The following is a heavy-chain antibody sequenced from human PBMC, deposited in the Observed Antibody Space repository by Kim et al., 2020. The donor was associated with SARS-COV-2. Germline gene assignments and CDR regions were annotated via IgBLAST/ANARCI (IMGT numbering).Heavy chain of an antibody. CDR1: GFHFSSYW. CDR2: SQGDAVST. CDR3: ATGTATSGGYDY. V-gene: IGHV3-74*01. D-gene: IGHD1-7*01. Sequence: GGSLRLSCEAAASGFHFSSYWIHYLGQVPVMVLVWFSRSQGDAVSTDYADLAKGRFTISRDNAKNTLYLQMNSLSDEDTAVYYCATGTATSGGYDYWGQGTLVTVS. J-gene: IGHJ4*02.